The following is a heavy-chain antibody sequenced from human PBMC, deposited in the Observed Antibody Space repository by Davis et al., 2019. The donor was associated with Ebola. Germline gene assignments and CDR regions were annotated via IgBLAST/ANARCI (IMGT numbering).Heavy chain of an antibody. V-gene: IGHV3-23*01. CDR3: ANFGVAPSGWFDP. D-gene: IGHD3-3*01. CDR2: ISGSGGST. J-gene: IGHJ5*02. CDR1: GFTFSSYA. Sequence: GESLKISCAASGFTFSSYAMSWVRQAPGKGLEWVSAISGSGGSTYYADSVKGRFTISRDNSKNTLYLQMNSLRAEDTAVYYCANFGVAPSGWFDPWGQGTLVTVSS.